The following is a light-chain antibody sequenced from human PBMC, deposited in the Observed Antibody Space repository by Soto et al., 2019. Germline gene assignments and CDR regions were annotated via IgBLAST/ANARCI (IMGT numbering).Light chain of an antibody. J-gene: IGLJ1*01. CDR1: SSDVGGYNY. CDR3: SSYTSDSTYF. V-gene: IGLV2-14*01. CDR2: EVS. Sequence: QSVLTQPASVSGSPGQSITTSCTGTSSDVGGYNYVSWYQQHPGKAPKLIIYEVSNRPSEISNRFSGSKSGNTASLTISGLQAEDEADYYCSSYTSDSTYFFGTGTKVTV.